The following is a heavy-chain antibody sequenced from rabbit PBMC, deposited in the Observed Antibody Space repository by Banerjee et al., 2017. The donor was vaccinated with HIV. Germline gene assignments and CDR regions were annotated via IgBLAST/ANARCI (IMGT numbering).Heavy chain of an antibody. J-gene: IGHJ4*01. CDR2: IYGGSAGDT. Sequence: QSLEESGGDLVKPGASLALTCTASGFSFSGGYYMCWVRQAPGKGLEWIACIYGGSAGDTVYASRAKGRFTISKTSSTTVTLQMTSLTAADTATYFCARRADTYHIWNLWGPGTLVTVS. CDR1: GFSFSGGYY. D-gene: IGHD5-1*01. V-gene: IGHV1S40*01. CDR3: ARRADTYHIWNL.